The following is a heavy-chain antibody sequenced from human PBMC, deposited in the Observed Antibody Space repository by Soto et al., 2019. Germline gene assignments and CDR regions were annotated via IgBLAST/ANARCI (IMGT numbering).Heavy chain of an antibody. CDR3: AFDRLPAAITFSFDP. Sequence: SGGSLRLSCAASGFTFSSYGMHWVRQAPGKGLEWVAVIWYDGSNKYYADSVKGRFTISRDNSKNTLYLQMNSLRAEDTAVYYCAFDRLPAAITFSFDPWGQGTLVTVSS. CDR2: IWYDGSNK. D-gene: IGHD2-2*02. J-gene: IGHJ5*02. CDR1: GFTFSSYG. V-gene: IGHV3-33*01.